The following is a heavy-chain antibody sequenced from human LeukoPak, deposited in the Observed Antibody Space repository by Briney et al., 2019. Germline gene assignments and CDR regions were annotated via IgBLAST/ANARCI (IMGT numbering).Heavy chain of an antibody. J-gene: IGHJ6*03. CDR2: IYTSGST. CDR1: GGSISSGSYY. CDR3: ARENGGKGYYYMDV. D-gene: IGHD4-23*01. Sequence: SQTLSLTCTVSGGSISSGSYYWSWIQQPAGKGLEWIGRIYTSGSTNYNPSLKSRVTISVDTSKNQFSLKLSSVTAADTAVYYCARENGGKGYYYMDVWGKGTTVTVSS. V-gene: IGHV4-61*02.